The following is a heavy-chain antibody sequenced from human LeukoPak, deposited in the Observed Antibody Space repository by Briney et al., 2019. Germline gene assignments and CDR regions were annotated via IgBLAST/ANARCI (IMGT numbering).Heavy chain of an antibody. V-gene: IGHV1-18*01. Sequence: VTVSFKASGYTFTSYGISWVRQAPGQGLEWMGWISAYNGNTNYAQKLQGRVTMTTDTSTSTAYMELRSLRSDDTAVYYCARLWFGEFYIDYWGQGTLVTVSS. J-gene: IGHJ4*02. D-gene: IGHD3-10*01. CDR1: GYTFTSYG. CDR3: ARLWFGEFYIDY. CDR2: ISAYNGNT.